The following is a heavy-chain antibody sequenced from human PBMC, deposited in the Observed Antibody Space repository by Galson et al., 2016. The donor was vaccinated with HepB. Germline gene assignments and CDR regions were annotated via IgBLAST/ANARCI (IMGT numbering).Heavy chain of an antibody. CDR2: TYWDDNE. D-gene: IGHD3-3*01. CDR1: GFSLTTTGAG. CDR3: VHSVFWIDYQSFDY. V-gene: IGHV2-5*02. Sequence: PALVKPTQTLTLTCNFSGFSLTTTGAGVGWIRQPPGKALEWLALTYWDDNELFSPSLKSRLTITKDTSKNQVVLTMTNVDPEDTDTCYCVHSVFWIDYQSFDYWGRGTLVTVSS. J-gene: IGHJ4*01.